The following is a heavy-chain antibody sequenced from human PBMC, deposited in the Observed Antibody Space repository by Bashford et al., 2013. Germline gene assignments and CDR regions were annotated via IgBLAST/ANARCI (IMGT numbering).Heavy chain of an antibody. CDR1: GFTFSDYS. J-gene: IGHJ6*02. CDR2: INQDGSEE. CDR3: ATADTLGHCTSTSCYKTFYYGMDA. V-gene: IGHV3-7*01. Sequence: GSLRLSCAASGFTFSDYSMTWVRQAPGKGLEWVANINQDGSEEVYLDSVKGRFTISRDNAKNSLFLQLDGLRVEDTAVYSCATADTLGHCTSTSCYKTFYYGMDAWGRGTPVTVSS. D-gene: IGHD2-2*02.